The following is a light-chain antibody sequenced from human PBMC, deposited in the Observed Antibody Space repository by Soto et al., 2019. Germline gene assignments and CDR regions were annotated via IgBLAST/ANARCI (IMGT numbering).Light chain of an antibody. J-gene: IGLJ1*01. V-gene: IGLV2-14*01. Sequence: QSALTQPPSVSGSPGQSIAISCTGTSSDVGGYNYFSWYQLHPDKAPKLIIYDGSNRPSGVSNRFSGSKSGNTASLTISGIQPDDEADYYCSSYTSSITRVFGTGTKLTVL. CDR2: DGS. CDR3: SSYTSSITRV. CDR1: SSDVGGYNY.